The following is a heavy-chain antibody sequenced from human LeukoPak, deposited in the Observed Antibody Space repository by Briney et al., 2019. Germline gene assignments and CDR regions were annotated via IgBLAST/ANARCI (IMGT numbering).Heavy chain of an antibody. CDR1: KFTFSNYA. V-gene: IGHV3-64*04. D-gene: IGHD1-7*01. CDR3: AKDREGTIADYFDY. Sequence: GGSLRLSCSASKFTFSNYAMHWVRQAPGKGLEYVSGINKNGGSTFLVDSVKGRFTISRDNSKNTLYLQMNSLRGEDTAVYYCAKDREGTIADYFDYWGQGTLVTVSS. J-gene: IGHJ4*02. CDR2: INKNGGST.